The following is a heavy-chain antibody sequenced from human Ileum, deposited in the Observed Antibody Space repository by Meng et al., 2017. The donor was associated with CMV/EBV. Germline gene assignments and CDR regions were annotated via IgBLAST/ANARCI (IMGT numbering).Heavy chain of an antibody. Sequence: SETLSLTCTVSGDSIATSAVYWGWIRQPPGKRLEWIGTIYFGGATFYNPSLKSRVTISVDTSKNHFSLKLSSVTAADTGVYYCARQFRGFDPWGQGTLVTVSS. CDR3: ARQFRGFDP. CDR2: IYFGGAT. J-gene: IGHJ5*02. CDR1: GDSIATSAVY. V-gene: IGHV4-39*01.